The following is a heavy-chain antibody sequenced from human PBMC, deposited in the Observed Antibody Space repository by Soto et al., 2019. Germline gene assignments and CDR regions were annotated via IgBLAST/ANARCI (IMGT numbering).Heavy chain of an antibody. CDR1: GGTFSSYS. Sequence: QVQLVQSGAEVKKPGSSVKVSCKASGGTFSSYSINWVRQAPGQGLEWMGEIIPIFGTANYAQKFQGRVAITADASTMTAYMELSSLRSEDTAVYYCARDGGRHSGGIDYWGQGTLVTVSS. V-gene: IGHV1-69*01. J-gene: IGHJ4*02. D-gene: IGHD1-26*01. CDR2: IIPIFGTA. CDR3: ARDGGRHSGGIDY.